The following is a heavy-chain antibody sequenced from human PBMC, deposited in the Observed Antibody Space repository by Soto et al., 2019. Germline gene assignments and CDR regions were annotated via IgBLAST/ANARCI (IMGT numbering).Heavy chain of an antibody. Sequence: SETLSLTCSVSGDSISSSYWTWIRQPPGKGLEWIGYIYYSGSTNYNPSLKSRVTISLDTSKNQFSLKVSSVTAADTAVYYCARGYDWFDPWGQGTLVTVSS. V-gene: IGHV4-59*01. CDR1: GDSISSSY. D-gene: IGHD5-12*01. J-gene: IGHJ5*02. CDR2: IYYSGST. CDR3: ARGYDWFDP.